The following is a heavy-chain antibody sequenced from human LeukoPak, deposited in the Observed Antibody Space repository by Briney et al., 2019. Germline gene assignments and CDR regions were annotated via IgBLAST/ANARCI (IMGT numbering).Heavy chain of an antibody. CDR1: GGSFSGYY. V-gene: IGHV4-34*01. D-gene: IGHD2-2*01. CDR3: ARQVKGYCSSTSCYGARNFDY. J-gene: IGHJ4*02. Sequence: PSETLSLTCAAYGGSFSGYYWSWVRQPPGKGLEWIGEINHSGSTKYNPSLKSRVTISVDTSKNQFSLRLSSVTAADTAVYYCARQVKGYCSSTSCYGARNFDYWGQGTLVTVSS. CDR2: INHSGST.